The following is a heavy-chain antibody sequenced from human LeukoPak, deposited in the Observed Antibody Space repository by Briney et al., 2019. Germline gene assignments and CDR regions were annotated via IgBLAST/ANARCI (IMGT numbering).Heavy chain of an antibody. D-gene: IGHD3-10*01. Sequence: PGGSLRLSCAASGFSFSRYWMSWVRQAPGKGLEWVANIKQDGSEKYYVDSVKGRFTISRDNAKNSLYLQMNSLRAEDTAVYYCARDKPVTMVRGVILTNYYYYMDVWGKGTTVTISS. J-gene: IGHJ6*03. CDR1: GFSFSRYW. CDR2: IKQDGSEK. CDR3: ARDKPVTMVRGVILTNYYYYMDV. V-gene: IGHV3-7*01.